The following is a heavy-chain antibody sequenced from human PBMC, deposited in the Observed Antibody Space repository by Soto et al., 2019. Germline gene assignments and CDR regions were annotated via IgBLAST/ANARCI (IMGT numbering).Heavy chain of an antibody. CDR1: GFTVSSNY. Sequence: EVQLVESGGGLVQTGGSLRLSCAASGFTVSSNYMSWVRQAPGKGLEWVSVIYSGGGTYYADSVKGRFTISRDNSKSTLYLQMNSLRDEDTAVYYCATSLLTGYKMDVWGKGTTVTVSS. CDR3: ATSLLTGYKMDV. CDR2: IYSGGGT. J-gene: IGHJ6*03. V-gene: IGHV3-66*01. D-gene: IGHD3-9*01.